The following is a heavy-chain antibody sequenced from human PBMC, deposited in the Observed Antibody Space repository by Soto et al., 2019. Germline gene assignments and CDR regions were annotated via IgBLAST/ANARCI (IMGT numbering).Heavy chain of an antibody. V-gene: IGHV3-7*01. CDR3: ARDWSSSSWYVVGAFDI. D-gene: IGHD6-13*01. CDR2: IKQDGSEK. Sequence: EVQLVESGGGLVQPGGSLRLSCAASGFTFSSYWMSWVRQAPGKGLEWVANIKQDGSEKYYVDSVKGRFTISRDNAKNSLYLQMNSLRAEDTAVYYCARDWSSSSWYVVGAFDIWGQGTMVTVSS. CDR1: GFTFSSYW. J-gene: IGHJ3*02.